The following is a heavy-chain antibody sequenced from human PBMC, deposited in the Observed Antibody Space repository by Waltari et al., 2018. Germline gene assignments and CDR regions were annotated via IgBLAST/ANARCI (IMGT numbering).Heavy chain of an antibody. V-gene: IGHV3-21*01. D-gene: IGHD6-19*01. CDR1: GFTFSTFG. J-gene: IGHJ4*02. CDR3: ARDSSDFDY. CDR2: ISTSSDYI. Sequence: EVQLVESGGGLVRPGGSLILPCAASGFTFSTFGMNWVRQAPGKGLEWVSSISTSSDYIYYADSVKGRFTISRDNAKNSLYLQMNSLRAEDTAVYYCARDSSDFDYWGQGTLVTVSS.